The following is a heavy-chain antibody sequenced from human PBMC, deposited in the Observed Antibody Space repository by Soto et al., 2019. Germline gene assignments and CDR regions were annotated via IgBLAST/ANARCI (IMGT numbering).Heavy chain of an antibody. CDR2: VYNRGNT. J-gene: IGHJ5*02. CDR1: GGPISTYY. D-gene: IGHD5-18*01. CDR3: ARDREHTYGNCFEP. Sequence: QVQLQESGPGLVKPSETLSLTCTVSGGPISTYYWSWIRQSPGKGLEWIGYVYNRGNTLYNPSLKSRVTISIDMSNNQFSLKLSSVTAADTAVYYCARDREHTYGNCFEPWGQGTLVTVSS. V-gene: IGHV4-59*01.